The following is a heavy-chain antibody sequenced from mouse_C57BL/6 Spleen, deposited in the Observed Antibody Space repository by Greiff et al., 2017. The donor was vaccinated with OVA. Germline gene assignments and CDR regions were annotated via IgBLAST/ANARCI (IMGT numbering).Heavy chain of an antibody. V-gene: IGHV1-5*01. D-gene: IGHD1-1*01. J-gene: IGHJ1*03. CDR1: GYTFTSYW. CDR2: IYPGNSDT. Sequence: VQPQQSGTVLARPGASVKMSCKTSGYTFTSYWMHWVKQRPGQGLEWIGAIYPGNSDTSYNQKFKGKAKLTAVTSASTAYMELSCLTNEDSAVYYCFCPPITTVVATDGYFDVWGTGTTVTVSS. CDR3: FCPPITTVVATDGYFDV.